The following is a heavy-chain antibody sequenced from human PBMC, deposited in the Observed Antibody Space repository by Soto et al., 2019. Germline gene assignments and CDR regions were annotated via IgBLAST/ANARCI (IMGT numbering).Heavy chain of an antibody. CDR1: GFPFSSYG. V-gene: IGHV3-30*03. CDR2: ISYDGSNK. D-gene: IGHD2-15*01. Sequence: QVQLVDSGGGVVQPGRSLRLSCAASGFPFSSYGMHWVRQAPGKGLDWVALISYDGSNKYYADSVKGRFTISRDNSKHTLYLEMSSLRVEDTAVYYCAGGQYYFDYCGQGTLVSVSS. J-gene: IGHJ4*02. CDR3: AGGQYYFDY.